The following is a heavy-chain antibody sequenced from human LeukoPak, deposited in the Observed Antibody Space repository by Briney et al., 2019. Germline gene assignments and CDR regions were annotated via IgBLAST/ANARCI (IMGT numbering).Heavy chain of an antibody. CDR3: ARGGNFGGTSVDY. Sequence: PSETLSLTCTVSGGSISSGGYYWSWIRQPPGKGLEWIGEISDSGDINYNPPLKSRVTISIDTPKSQFSLKLNSVTAADAAVYFCARGGNFGGTSVDYWGQGTLLTVSS. J-gene: IGHJ4*02. CDR2: ISDSGDI. CDR1: GGSISSGGYY. V-gene: IGHV4-39*07. D-gene: IGHD2-21*01.